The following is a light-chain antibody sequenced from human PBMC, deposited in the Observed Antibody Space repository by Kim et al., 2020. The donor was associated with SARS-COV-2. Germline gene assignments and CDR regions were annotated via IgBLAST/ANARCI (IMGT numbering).Light chain of an antibody. V-gene: IGKV1-6*01. J-gene: IGKJ2*01. CDR3: LQEYNYPRT. CDR1: QDIKND. CDR2: ATS. Sequence: ASVGDSVTNTCRASQDIKNDLSWYQQKPGKAPTIVIYATSSLQSGVSSRFSGRGYGTEFKLTIGNLQPEDFATYYCLQEYNYPRTFGQGTKLEI.